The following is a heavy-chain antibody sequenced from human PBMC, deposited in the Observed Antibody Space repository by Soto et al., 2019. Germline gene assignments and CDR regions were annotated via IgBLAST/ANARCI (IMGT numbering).Heavy chain of an antibody. CDR2: ISGSGGST. D-gene: IGHD6-13*01. CDR3: AKDLEWDSSSWSLRPTFDY. V-gene: IGHV3-23*01. J-gene: IGHJ4*02. CDR1: GFTFSSYA. Sequence: GGSLRLSCAASGFTFSSYAMSWVRQAPGKGLEWVSAISGSGGSTYYADSVKGRFTISRDNSKNTLYLQMNSLRAEDTAVYYCAKDLEWDSSSWSLRPTFDYWGQGTLVTVSS.